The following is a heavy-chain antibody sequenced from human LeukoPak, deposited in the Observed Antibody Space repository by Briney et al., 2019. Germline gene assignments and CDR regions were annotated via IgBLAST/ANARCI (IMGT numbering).Heavy chain of an antibody. J-gene: IGHJ6*03. CDR2: INPNSGGT. D-gene: IGHD5-12*01. CDR3: ARRGGARGCSGYSRFYYYYYMDV. CDR1: GYTFTGYY. V-gene: IGHV1-2*02. Sequence: ASVKVSCKASGYTFTGYYMHWVRQAPGQGLEWMGWINPNSGGTNYAQKFQGRVTMTRDTSISTAYMELSRLRSDDTAVYYCARRGGARGCSGYSRFYYYYYMDVWGKGTTVTVSS.